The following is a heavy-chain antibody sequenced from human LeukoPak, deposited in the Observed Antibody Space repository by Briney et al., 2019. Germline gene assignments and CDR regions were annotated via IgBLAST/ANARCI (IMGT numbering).Heavy chain of an antibody. CDR1: GFTFRNYV. Sequence: GGSLRLSCTASGFTFRNYVMSWVRQAPGKGLEWVSAISGSGGSTYYADSVKGRFTISRDNSKNTLYLQMNSLRAEDTAVYYCAKDVTYDFWSGYSKHFDYWGQGTLVTVSS. CDR3: AKDVTYDFWSGYSKHFDY. CDR2: ISGSGGST. J-gene: IGHJ4*02. V-gene: IGHV3-23*01. D-gene: IGHD3-3*01.